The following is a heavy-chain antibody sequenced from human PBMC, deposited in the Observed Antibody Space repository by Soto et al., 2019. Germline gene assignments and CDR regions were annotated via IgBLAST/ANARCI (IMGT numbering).Heavy chain of an antibody. J-gene: IGHJ4*02. Sequence: PGGSLRLSCAASGFTFTNYWMHWVRQVPGKGLVWVSRIDGVGTGTSYSDSVRGRFTISRDNAENMLYLQMNSLRAEDTAVYYCTTVFDYSGQGPLLTVSA. CDR2: IDGVGTGT. CDR1: GFTFTNYW. V-gene: IGHV3-74*01. CDR3: TTVFDY.